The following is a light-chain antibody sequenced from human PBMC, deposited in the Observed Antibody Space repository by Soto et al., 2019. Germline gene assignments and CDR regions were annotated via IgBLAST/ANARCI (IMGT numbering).Light chain of an antibody. Sequence: EIVLTQSPGTLSLSPGERATLSCRASQSVSNNYLAWYQQKPGQAPRLLIYGASNRYTGIPDMFSGSGSGTEFNLTISSLQSEDFAVYYCNQYNNWPPFMYTFGPGTKLEI. CDR3: NQYNNWPPFMYT. CDR2: GAS. J-gene: IGKJ2*01. V-gene: IGKV3D-15*01. CDR1: QSVSNN.